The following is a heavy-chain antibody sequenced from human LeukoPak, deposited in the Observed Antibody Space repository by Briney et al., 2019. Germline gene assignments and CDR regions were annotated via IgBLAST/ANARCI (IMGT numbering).Heavy chain of an antibody. Sequence: SVKVACKASGGTFSSYAISWVRQAPGQGLEWMGGIIPIFGTANYAQKVQGRVTITTDESTSTAYMELSSLRSEDTAVYYCARELGSRHNYYYYMDVWGKGTTVPVSS. J-gene: IGHJ6*03. D-gene: IGHD2-21*01. V-gene: IGHV1-69*05. CDR3: ARELGSRHNYYYYMDV. CDR2: IIPIFGTA. CDR1: GGTFSSYA.